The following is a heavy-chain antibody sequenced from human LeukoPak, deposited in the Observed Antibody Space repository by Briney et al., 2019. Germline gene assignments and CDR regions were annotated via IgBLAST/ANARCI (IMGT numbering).Heavy chain of an antibody. D-gene: IGHD1-26*01. V-gene: IGHV3-30-3*01. CDR2: ISYDGSNK. Sequence: GGSLRLSCAASGFTFSSYAMHWVRQAPGKGLEWVAVISYDGSNKYYADSVKGRFTISRDNSKNTLYLQMNSLRAEDTAVYYCAREKVGALYNWFDPWGQGTLVTVSS. CDR1: GFTFSSYA. J-gene: IGHJ5*02. CDR3: AREKVGALYNWFDP.